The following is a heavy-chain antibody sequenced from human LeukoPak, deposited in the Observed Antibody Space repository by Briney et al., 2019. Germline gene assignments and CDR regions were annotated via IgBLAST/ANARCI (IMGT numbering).Heavy chain of an antibody. V-gene: IGHV4-34*01. CDR2: INHSGST. CDR1: GGSFSGYY. CDR3: ARVKIRTMVRGVIAPGYFDY. Sequence: KPSETLSLTCAVYGGSFSGYYWRWIRQPPGKGLEWIGEINHSGSTNYNPSLKSRVTISVDTSKNQFSLKLSSVTAADTAVYYCARVKIRTMVRGVIAPGYFDYWGQGTLVTVSS. D-gene: IGHD3-10*01. J-gene: IGHJ4*02.